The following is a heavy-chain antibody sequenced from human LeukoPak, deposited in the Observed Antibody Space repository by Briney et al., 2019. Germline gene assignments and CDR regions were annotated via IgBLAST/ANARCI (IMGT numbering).Heavy chain of an antibody. CDR1: GFTFIGYY. Sequence: GASVKVSCKASGFTFIGYYIHWVRRTPGQGRELMGWINPNGGETHYAQKFQGRVTLTTYTSLSTAYLGLSSLISDDTAVYYCARPHDYTNYVSPWGQGTLVTVSS. CDR3: ARPHDYTNYVSP. CDR2: INPNGGET. V-gene: IGHV1-2*02. D-gene: IGHD4-11*01. J-gene: IGHJ5*02.